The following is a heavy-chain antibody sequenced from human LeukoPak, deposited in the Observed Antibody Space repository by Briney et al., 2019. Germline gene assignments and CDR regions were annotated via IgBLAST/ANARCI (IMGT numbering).Heavy chain of an antibody. CDR1: GGSISHYY. CDR3: ATSIAARHPTFDY. CDR2: VFYSGST. V-gene: IGHV4-59*01. D-gene: IGHD6-6*01. Sequence: PSETLSLTCTVSGGSISHYYWSWIRQPPGKGLEWIGYVFYSGSTNYNPSLKSRVTISVDTSKNQFSLKLSSVTAADTAVYYCATSIAARHPTFDYWGQGTLVTVSS. J-gene: IGHJ4*02.